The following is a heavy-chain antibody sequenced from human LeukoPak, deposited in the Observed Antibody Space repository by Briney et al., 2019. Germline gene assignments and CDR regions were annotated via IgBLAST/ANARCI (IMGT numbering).Heavy chain of an antibody. Sequence: SGTLSLTCTVSGGSISSGGSYWTCLRPHPGKGLEWIGYIYYTGNTYYNTSLKSRVTISVDTYKKHFSLKLRYVTAADTAVYYCARRNYFDSSSYVTGFDPWGQGTLVTVSS. CDR2: IYYTGNT. V-gene: IGHV4-31*03. CDR3: ARRNYFDSSSYVTGFDP. J-gene: IGHJ5*02. D-gene: IGHD3-22*01. CDR1: GGSISSGGSY.